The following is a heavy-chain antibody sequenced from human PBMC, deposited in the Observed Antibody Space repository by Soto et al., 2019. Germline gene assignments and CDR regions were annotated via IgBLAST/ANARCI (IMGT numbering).Heavy chain of an antibody. CDR3: ARGGGSPYHNHECDF. J-gene: IGHJ4*02. CDR2: GSSTGST. Sequence: HVQLQESGPGLVKPSEPLSLTCTVSGASITQYYWNWIRQSPGKGLEWIVSGSSTGSTVYNPSLMSRVTVSLDTSQNQYSLTLNAVTAADTAVYDCARGGGSPYHNHECDFWGQGTLVTVSS. D-gene: IGHD3-3*01. V-gene: IGHV4-59*01. CDR1: GASITQYY.